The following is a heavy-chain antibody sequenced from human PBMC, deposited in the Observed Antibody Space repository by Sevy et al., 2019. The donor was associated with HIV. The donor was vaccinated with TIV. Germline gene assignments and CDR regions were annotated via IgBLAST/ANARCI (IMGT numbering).Heavy chain of an antibody. Sequence: SETLSLTCAVSGGSISTGGFSWNWIQQPPGKDLEWIGHIYRTGNTYYNPSLGSRVSISVDRSKNQFSLKLSSVTAADTAVYYCVRGPSYGYVSYGFDVWGQGTMVTVSS. D-gene: IGHD3-16*01. J-gene: IGHJ3*01. CDR1: GGSISTGGFS. CDR2: IYRTGNT. V-gene: IGHV4-30-2*01. CDR3: VRGPSYGYVSYGFDV.